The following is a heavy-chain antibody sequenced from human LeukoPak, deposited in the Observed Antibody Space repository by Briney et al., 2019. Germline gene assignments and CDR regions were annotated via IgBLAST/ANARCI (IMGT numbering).Heavy chain of an antibody. V-gene: IGHV3-23*01. CDR3: AKDLAFTAGKEY. J-gene: IGHJ4*02. CDR2: ISAGGGST. Sequence: PGGSLRLSCAASGFSFSNYAMTWVRQAPGKGLEWVSVISAGGGSTYYADSVKGRFTISRDNSKNTLYLRMNSLRAEDTAVYYCAKDLAFTAGKEYWGQGTLVTVSS. CDR1: GFSFSNYA. D-gene: IGHD2-15*01.